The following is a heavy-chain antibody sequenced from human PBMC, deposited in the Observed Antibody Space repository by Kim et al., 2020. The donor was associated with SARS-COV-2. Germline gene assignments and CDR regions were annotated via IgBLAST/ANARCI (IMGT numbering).Heavy chain of an antibody. Sequence: GGSLRLSCAASGFTFSNAWMSWVRQAPGKGLEWVGRIKSKTDGGTTDYAAPVKGRFTISRDDSKNTLYLQMNSLKTEDTAVYYCTTDLLAVAGTFDYWGQGDLVAVSS. CDR1: GFTFSNAW. D-gene: IGHD6-19*01. V-gene: IGHV3-15*01. CDR2: IKSKTDGGTT. J-gene: IGHJ4*02. CDR3: TTDLLAVAGTFDY.